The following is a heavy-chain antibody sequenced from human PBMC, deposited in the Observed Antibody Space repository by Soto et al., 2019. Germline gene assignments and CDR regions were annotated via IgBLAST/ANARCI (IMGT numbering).Heavy chain of an antibody. CDR2: IYPGDSDT. J-gene: IGHJ3*02. V-gene: IGHV5-51*01. CDR3: ASAWLRYFDRLPPPSFDI. CDR1: GYSFTSYW. Sequence: GESLKISCKGSGYSFTSYWIGWVRQMPGKGLEWMGIIYPGDSDTRYSPSFQGQVTISADKSISTAYLQWSSLKASDTAMYYCASAWLRYFDRLPPPSFDISCQALMVTVSS. D-gene: IGHD3-9*01.